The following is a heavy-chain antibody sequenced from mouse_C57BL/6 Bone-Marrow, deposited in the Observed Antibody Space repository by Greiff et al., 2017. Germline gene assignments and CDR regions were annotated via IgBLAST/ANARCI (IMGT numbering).Heavy chain of an antibody. Sequence: VQLQQSGAELARPGASVKLSCKASGYTFTSYGISWVKQRTGQGLEWIGEIYPRSGNTYYNEKFKGKATLTADKSSSIAYMELRSLTSEDSAVYFCARVDYGSSWYFDVWGTGTTVTVSS. CDR1: GYTFTSYG. V-gene: IGHV1-81*01. CDR3: ARVDYGSSWYFDV. J-gene: IGHJ1*03. CDR2: IYPRSGNT. D-gene: IGHD1-1*01.